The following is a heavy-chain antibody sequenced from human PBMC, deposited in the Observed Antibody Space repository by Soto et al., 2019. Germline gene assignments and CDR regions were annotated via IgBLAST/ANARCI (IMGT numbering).Heavy chain of an antibody. CDR2: ISGSGGNT. D-gene: IGHD3-10*01. J-gene: IGHJ4*01. V-gene: IGHV3-23*01. CDR3: AKTADYSGSGSHYLLPDY. CDR1: GFTFSDYV. Sequence: GGSLRLSCAASGFTFSDYVMSWVRQAPGKGLEWVSTISGSGGNTYYTDSEKGRFTISRDNSKSTLYLQMNSLRGEDTAVYYCAKTADYSGSGSHYLLPDYWGQGTLVTVSS.